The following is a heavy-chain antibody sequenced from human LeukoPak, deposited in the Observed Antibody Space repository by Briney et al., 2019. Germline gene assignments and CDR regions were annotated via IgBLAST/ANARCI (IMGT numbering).Heavy chain of an antibody. D-gene: IGHD6-13*01. V-gene: IGHV3-74*01. CDR1: GFTFSSYW. Sequence: GGSLRLSCAASGFTFSSYWMHWVRQAPGKGLVWVSHINGDGSTTSYADSVKGRFTISRDNAKNTVYLQMNSLRAEDTAAYYCAKGGSSSPRSTFDYWGQGTLLTVPS. J-gene: IGHJ4*02. CDR2: INGDGSTT. CDR3: AKGGSSSPRSTFDY.